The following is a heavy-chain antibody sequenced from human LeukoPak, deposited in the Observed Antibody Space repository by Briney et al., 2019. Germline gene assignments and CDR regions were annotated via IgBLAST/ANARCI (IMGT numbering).Heavy chain of an antibody. J-gene: IGHJ4*02. Sequence: GGSLRLSCSASGFTFSSYAMHWVRQAPGKGLEYVSAISSNGGSTYYADSVKGRFTISRDNSKNTLYLQMSSLRAEDTAVYYCGSTRRDGKPDYWGQGTLVTVSS. V-gene: IGHV3-64D*06. CDR2: ISSNGGST. CDR3: GSTRRDGKPDY. CDR1: GFTFSSYA. D-gene: IGHD5-24*01.